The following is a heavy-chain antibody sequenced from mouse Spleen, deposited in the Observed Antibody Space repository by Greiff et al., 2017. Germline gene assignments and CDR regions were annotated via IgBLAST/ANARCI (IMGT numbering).Heavy chain of an antibody. V-gene: IGHV5-17*01. CDR2: ISSGSSTI. J-gene: IGHJ1*01. Sequence: EVKVVESGGGLVKPGGSLKLSCAASGFTFSDYGMHWVRQAPEKGLEWVAYISSGSSTIYYADTVKGRFTISRDNAKNTLFLQMTSLRSEDTAMYYCARWDWGYWYFDVWGAGTTVTVSS. D-gene: IGHD4-1*01. CDR3: ARWDWGYWYFDV. CDR1: GFTFSDYG.